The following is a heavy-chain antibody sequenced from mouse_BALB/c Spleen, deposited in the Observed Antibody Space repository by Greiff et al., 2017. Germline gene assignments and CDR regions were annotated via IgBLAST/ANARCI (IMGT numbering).Heavy chain of an antibody. CDR2: IRNKANGYTT. J-gene: IGHJ2*01. D-gene: IGHD1-2*01. CDR3: ARDMTTATGYFDY. CDR1: GFTFTDYY. V-gene: IGHV7-3*02. Sequence: EVKVVESGGGLVQPGGSLRLSCATSGFTFTDYYMSWVRQPPGKALEWLGFIRNKANGYTTEYSASVKGRFTISRDNSQSILYLQMNTLRAEDSATYYCARDMTTATGYFDYWGQGTTLTVSS.